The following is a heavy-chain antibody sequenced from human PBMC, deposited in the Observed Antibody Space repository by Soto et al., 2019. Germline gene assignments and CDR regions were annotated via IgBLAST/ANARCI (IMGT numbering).Heavy chain of an antibody. Sequence: QVQLVQSGAEVKKPGSSVKVSCEASGGTFSSYPINWVRQAPGQGLEWMGGIIPFFGTSNYAQKFQGRVRITADDSTSTAYMELRSLRSEDTAVYYCARVGHITNHGMAVWGQGTTVTVSS. V-gene: IGHV1-69*01. CDR3: ARVGHITNHGMAV. CDR1: GGTFSSYP. D-gene: IGHD1-26*01. J-gene: IGHJ6*02. CDR2: IIPFFGTS.